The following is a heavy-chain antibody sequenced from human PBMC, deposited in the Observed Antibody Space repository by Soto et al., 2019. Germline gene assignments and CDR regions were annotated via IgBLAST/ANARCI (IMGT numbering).Heavy chain of an antibody. J-gene: IGHJ4*02. Sequence: GGSLRLSCAASGFTFSSYVMHWVRQAPGKGLEWVAVISYDGSNKYYADSVKGRFTISRDNSKNTLYLQMNSLRAEDTAVYYCAKDTNYYGSGSYPTHYYWGQGNLVTVAT. D-gene: IGHD3-10*01. CDR3: AKDTNYYGSGSYPTHYY. CDR1: GFTFSSYV. V-gene: IGHV3-30*18. CDR2: ISYDGSNK.